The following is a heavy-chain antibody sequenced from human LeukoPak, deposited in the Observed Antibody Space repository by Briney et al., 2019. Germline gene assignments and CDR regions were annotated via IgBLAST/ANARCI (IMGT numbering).Heavy chain of an antibody. CDR1: GFTFNSYE. CDR3: TRTPFGYSDY. D-gene: IGHD5-24*01. V-gene: IGHV3-48*03. CDR2: LTSSGGTK. Sequence: GGSLRLSCAASGFTFNSYEMNWVRQAPGKGLEWVSYLTSSGGTKYYADSVKGRFTISRDNAKNSLFLQMNSLRAEDTAVYYCTRTPFGYSDYWGQGTLVTVSS. J-gene: IGHJ4*02.